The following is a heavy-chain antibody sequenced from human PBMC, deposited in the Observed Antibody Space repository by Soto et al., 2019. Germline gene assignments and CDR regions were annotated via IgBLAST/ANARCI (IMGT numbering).Heavy chain of an antibody. D-gene: IGHD4-17*01. J-gene: IGHJ6*02. V-gene: IGHV1-2*02. CDR2: INPNSGGT. CDR1: GYTFTGYH. Sequence: GASVKVSCKASGYTFTGYHMHWVRQAPGQGLEWMGWINPNSGGTNYAQKFQGRVTMTRDTSISTAYMELSRLRSDDTAVYYCARAGYGDFVPPDYYYYGMDVWGQGTTVTVSS. CDR3: ARAGYGDFVPPDYYYYGMDV.